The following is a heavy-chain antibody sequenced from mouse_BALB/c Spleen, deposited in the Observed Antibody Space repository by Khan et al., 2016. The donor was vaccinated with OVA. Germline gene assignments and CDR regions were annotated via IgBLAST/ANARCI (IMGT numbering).Heavy chain of an antibody. CDR2: INTYTGEP. J-gene: IGHJ4*01. Sequence: QIQLVQSGPELKKPGETVKISCKASGNTFTNYGMYWVKQSPGKGLKWMGWINTYTGEPTYADDFKGRFAFSLETSASTAYLQINNLKNEDTATYYCARPPYFSYVMVYWGQGTSVTVSS. V-gene: IGHV9-3-1*01. CDR3: ARPPYFSYVMVY. D-gene: IGHD2-10*01. CDR1: GNTFTNYG.